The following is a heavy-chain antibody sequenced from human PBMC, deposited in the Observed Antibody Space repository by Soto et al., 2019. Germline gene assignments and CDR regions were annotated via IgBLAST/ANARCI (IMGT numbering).Heavy chain of an antibody. J-gene: IGHJ4*02. CDR2: IFHSGST. D-gene: IGHD3-10*01. CDR1: GGSISNSNW. CDR3: SYGSSFDY. Sequence: SETLSLTCAVFGGSISNSNWWTWVRQPPGKGLDWIGEIFHSGSTNYNSSLMGRLTMSVDTSQNQFSLQLNSVTAADTAVYYCSYGSSFDYWGQGTLVTVSS. V-gene: IGHV4-4*02.